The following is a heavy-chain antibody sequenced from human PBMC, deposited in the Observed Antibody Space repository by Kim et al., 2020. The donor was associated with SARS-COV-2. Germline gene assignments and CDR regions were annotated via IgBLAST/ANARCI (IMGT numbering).Heavy chain of an antibody. CDR3: ARSMTTLMYFDY. J-gene: IGHJ4*02. V-gene: IGHV3-33*01. D-gene: IGHD4-17*01. Sequence: YYADAVKGRITISGDNSKNTLYLQMNSLRAEDTAVYYCARSMTTLMYFDYWGQGTLVTVSS.